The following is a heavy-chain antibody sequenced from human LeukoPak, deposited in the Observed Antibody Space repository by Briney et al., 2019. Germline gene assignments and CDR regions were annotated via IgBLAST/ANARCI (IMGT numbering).Heavy chain of an antibody. D-gene: IGHD1-26*01. V-gene: IGHV4-4*07. Sequence: SETLSLTCTVSGGSINSYFWTWIRQPAGKGLEWIGRIYTGGSTNYNPSLKSRVTMSVDTSKNQFPLKLNSVTAADTAVYYCARWAVGAPVVYWGQGTLVTVSS. CDR3: ARWAVGAPVVY. CDR2: IYTGGST. CDR1: GGSINSYF. J-gene: IGHJ4*02.